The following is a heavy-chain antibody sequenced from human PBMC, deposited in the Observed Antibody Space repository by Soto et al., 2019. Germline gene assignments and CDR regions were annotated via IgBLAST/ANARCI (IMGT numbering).Heavy chain of an antibody. V-gene: IGHV4-34*01. CDR1: GGSFSGYY. CDR2: INERGSI. Sequence: QVQLQQWGAGPLRPLETLSLTCGVSGGSFSGYYWAWIRQSPGKGLEWIGEINERGSITYNPSLKSPVSISVDTSKSHYSLNLRSVTAAGTAVYYCARESHDILTGPTWVWYVDRWGRGTLVNVSS. D-gene: IGHD3-9*01. CDR3: ARESHDILTGPTWVWYVDR. J-gene: IGHJ2*01.